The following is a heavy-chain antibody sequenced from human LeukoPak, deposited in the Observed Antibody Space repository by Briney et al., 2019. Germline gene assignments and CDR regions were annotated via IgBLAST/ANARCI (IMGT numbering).Heavy chain of an antibody. Sequence: SETLSLTCTVSGGSISSRNYCWGWFRQSPGKGLEWIAYICHSGSTYYNPSLKSRVTISVDTSKNHFSLMLTSVSAADTAVYHCARHRPHEDGDKRGFDFWGQGTLVTVSS. CDR1: GGSISSRNYC. D-gene: IGHD6-6*01. CDR2: ICHSGST. V-gene: IGHV4-39*01. CDR3: ARHRPHEDGDKRGFDF. J-gene: IGHJ4*02.